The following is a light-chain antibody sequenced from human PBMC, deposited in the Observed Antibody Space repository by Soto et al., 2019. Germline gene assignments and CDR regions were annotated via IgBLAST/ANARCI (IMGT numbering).Light chain of an antibody. J-gene: IGLJ2*01. CDR2: EVR. CDR3: GSYTSKSSLI. CDR1: MRDVGAYNL. V-gene: IGLV2-14*01. Sequence: QPVLTQPASVSGSPGQSITISCAGTMRDVGAYNLVSWYQQHPGRAPQLIIYEVRNRPSGISFRFSGSKSGNTASLTISGLQAEDEADYYCGSYTSKSSLIFGGGTKLTVL.